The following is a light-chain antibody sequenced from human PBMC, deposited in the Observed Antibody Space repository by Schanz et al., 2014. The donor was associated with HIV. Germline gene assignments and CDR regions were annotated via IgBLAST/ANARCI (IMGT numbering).Light chain of an antibody. CDR2: QAS. CDR1: QSINRW. J-gene: IGKJ2*01. Sequence: DIQMTQSPSTLSTSVGDTVTITCRASQSINRWLAWYQQKPGKAPNLLIYQASTLETGVPSRFSGSGSGTDFTLTISSLQPEDFATYYCQHYYSYPYTFGQGTEVEIK. CDR3: QHYYSYPYT. V-gene: IGKV1-5*03.